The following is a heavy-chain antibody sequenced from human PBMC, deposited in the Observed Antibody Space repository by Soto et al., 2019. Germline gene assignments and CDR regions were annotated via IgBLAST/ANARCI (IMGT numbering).Heavy chain of an antibody. V-gene: IGHV4-59*01. J-gene: IGHJ4*02. CDR1: GVSIRAYY. D-gene: IGHD6-19*01. CDR3: ARMDSSGWSNFDS. Sequence: KPSETLSLTCTVSGVSIRAYYWTWIRQPPGQGLEWIGYVFYSGSTDYNPSLKSRVTMSVDTSKNQFSLRLGSVTAADTAMYYCARMDSSGWSNFDSWGQGTLVTVSS. CDR2: VFYSGST.